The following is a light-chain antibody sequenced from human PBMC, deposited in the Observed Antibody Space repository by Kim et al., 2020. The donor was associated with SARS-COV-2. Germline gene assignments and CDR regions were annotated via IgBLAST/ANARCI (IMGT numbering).Light chain of an antibody. V-gene: IGKV3-20*01. CDR1: QTVSSNY. Sequence: SPGEGATPSCRASQTVSSNYLAWFQQKPGQAPRILLYGASSRASEIPDRFSGSGSGTDFTLTISRLEPEDFAVYYCQQYGSPAWTFGQGTKVEIK. CDR3: QQYGSPAWT. J-gene: IGKJ1*01. CDR2: GAS.